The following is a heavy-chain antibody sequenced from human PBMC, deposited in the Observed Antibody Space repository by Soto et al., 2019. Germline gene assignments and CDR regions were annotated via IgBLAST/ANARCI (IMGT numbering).Heavy chain of an antibody. D-gene: IGHD6-19*01. CDR1: GGTFSIYT. CDR3: ARDLSYSSGWYFSY. CDR2: IIPILDMA. Sequence: QVQLVQSGAEVKKPGSSVKVSCKASGGTFSIYTINWVGQAPGQGLEWMGMIIPILDMANYAQKFQGRVTITADKSTSTAYMELSSLRSEDTAVYYCARDLSYSSGWYFSYWGQGTLVTVSS. V-gene: IGHV1-69*08. J-gene: IGHJ4*02.